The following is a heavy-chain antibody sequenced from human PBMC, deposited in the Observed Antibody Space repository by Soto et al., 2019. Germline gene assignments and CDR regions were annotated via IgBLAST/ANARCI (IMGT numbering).Heavy chain of an antibody. D-gene: IGHD4-17*01. J-gene: IGHJ6*02. V-gene: IGHV4-30-2*01. Sequence: TLSLTCAVSGGSISSCGYSWSWIRQPPGKGLEWIGYIYHSGSTYYNPSLKSRVTISVDRSKNQFSLKLSSVTAADTAVYYCARAHYGDYGYGMDVWGQGTTVTVSS. CDR2: IYHSGST. CDR1: GGSISSCGYS. CDR3: ARAHYGDYGYGMDV.